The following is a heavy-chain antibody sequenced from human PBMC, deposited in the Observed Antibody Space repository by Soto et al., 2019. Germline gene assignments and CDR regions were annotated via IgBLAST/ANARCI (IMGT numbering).Heavy chain of an antibody. CDR1: GVRVNSSV. D-gene: IGHD3-10*01. J-gene: IGHJ1*01. CDR3: VSWGDAADEDDFHN. CDR2: INQNGGQK. Sequence: LGRAACGVRVNSSVVSGARQDTGKGLEWVAHINQNGGQKYYVDSAKGRFTISRDNAKTSLYLQMNSLRVEDTAVFYCVSWGDAADEDDFHNWGQGTLVSVSS. V-gene: IGHV3-7*01.